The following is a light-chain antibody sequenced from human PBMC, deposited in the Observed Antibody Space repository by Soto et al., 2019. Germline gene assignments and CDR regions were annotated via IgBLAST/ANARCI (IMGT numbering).Light chain of an antibody. V-gene: IGLV2-14*01. Sequence: QSALTQTASVSGSPGQSITISCTGTSSDVGGYNYVSWYQQHPGKAPKLIIYDVSNRPSGVSNRFSGSKSANTASLTISGLQAEDEADYYCSSYTTTSTYVFGTGTKVTVL. CDR1: SSDVGGYNY. J-gene: IGLJ1*01. CDR3: SSYTTTSTYV. CDR2: DVS.